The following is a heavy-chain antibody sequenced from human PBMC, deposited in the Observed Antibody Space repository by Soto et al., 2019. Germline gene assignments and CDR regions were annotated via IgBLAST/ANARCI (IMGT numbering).Heavy chain of an antibody. Sequence: ASVKVSCKVSGYTLTELSMHWARQAPGKGLEWMGGFDPEDGETIYAQKFQGRVTMTEDTSTDTAYMELSSLRSEDTAVYYCATLVYCSGGSCLNNWFDPWGQGTLVTVSS. V-gene: IGHV1-24*01. J-gene: IGHJ5*02. CDR2: FDPEDGET. CDR1: GYTLTELS. CDR3: ATLVYCSGGSCLNNWFDP. D-gene: IGHD2-15*01.